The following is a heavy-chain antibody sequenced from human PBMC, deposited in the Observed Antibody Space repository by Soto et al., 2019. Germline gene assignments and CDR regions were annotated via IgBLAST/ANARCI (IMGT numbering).Heavy chain of an antibody. V-gene: IGHV3-53*01. J-gene: IGHJ4*02. CDR1: VFTAISNY. CDR3: SGNSRPFFFDY. CDR2: IYSGGST. Sequence: GWSLRLSCASSVFTAISNYMSWVRQAPGKGLEWVPVIYSGGSTYYADSVKGRFTISRDNSKNTLYLQMNSLRAEDTAVYYCSGNSRPFFFDYWGQGTLVTVSS. D-gene: IGHD4-4*01.